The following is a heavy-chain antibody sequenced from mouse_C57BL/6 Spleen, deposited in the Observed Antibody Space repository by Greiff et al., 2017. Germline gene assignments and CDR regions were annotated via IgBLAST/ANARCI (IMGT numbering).Heavy chain of an antibody. J-gene: IGHJ2*01. CDR2: IYPGSGNT. CDR1: GYTFTDYY. V-gene: IGHV1-76*01. D-gene: IGHD1-1*01. Sequence: VKLQESGAELVRPGASVKLSCKASGYTFTDYYINWVKQRPGQGLEWIARIYPGSGNTYYNEKFKGKATLTAEKSSSTAYMQLSSLTSEDSAVYFCARERDYYGSSYDYWGQGTTLTVSS. CDR3: ARERDYYGSSYDY.